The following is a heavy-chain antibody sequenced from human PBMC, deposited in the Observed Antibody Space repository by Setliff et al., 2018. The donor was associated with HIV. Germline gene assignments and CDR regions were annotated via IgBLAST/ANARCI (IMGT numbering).Heavy chain of an antibody. D-gene: IGHD1-26*01. CDR1: GYTFTSYV. CDR3: ARVRTYSDFYYPAPIPSYYFDF. CDR2: INAGNGNT. J-gene: IGHJ4*02. Sequence: ASVKVSCKAPGYTFTSYVMHWVRQAPGQRLEWMGWINAGNGNTKYSQKFQGRVTFTRDTSASAAYLELRSLGSDDTAIYYCARVRTYSDFYYPAPIPSYYFDFWGQGTLVTVSS. V-gene: IGHV1-3*01.